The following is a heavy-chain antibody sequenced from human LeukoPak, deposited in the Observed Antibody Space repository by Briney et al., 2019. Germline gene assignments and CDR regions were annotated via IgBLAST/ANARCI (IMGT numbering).Heavy chain of an antibody. CDR3: AKPTWSVGAWYYMDV. D-gene: IGHD1-26*01. J-gene: IGHJ6*03. CDR2: IRYDGSNK. CDR1: GFKFSNYW. Sequence: PGGSLRLSCAASGFKFSNYWMSWVRQAPGKGLEWVAFIRYDGSNKYYADSVKGRFTISRDNSKNTLYLQMNSLRAEDTAVYYCAKPTWSVGAWYYMDVWGKGTTVTVSS. V-gene: IGHV3-30*02.